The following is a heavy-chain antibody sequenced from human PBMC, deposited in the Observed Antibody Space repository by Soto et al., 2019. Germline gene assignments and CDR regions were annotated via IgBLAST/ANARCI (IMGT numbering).Heavy chain of an antibody. D-gene: IGHD2-21*01. Sequence: QVQLVQSGAEVKKPGASVKVSCKASGYPFIHYYIHWVRQDPGQGLEWMAIINPNGGSTNYAQKFQGRVTVTSGTSTSTVSMELNSLGSDDTAVYFCARSLLQGDFWGQGTLVTVSS. V-gene: IGHV1-46*01. CDR2: INPNGGST. J-gene: IGHJ4*02. CDR3: ARSLLQGDF. CDR1: GYPFIHYY.